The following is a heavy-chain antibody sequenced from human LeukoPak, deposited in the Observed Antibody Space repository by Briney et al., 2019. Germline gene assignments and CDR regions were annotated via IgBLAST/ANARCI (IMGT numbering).Heavy chain of an antibody. CDR1: GGSISSYY. J-gene: IGHJ6*02. Sequence: SETLPLTCTVSGGSISSYYWSWIRQPPGKGLEWIGYIYYSGSTNYNPSLKSRVTISVDTSKNQFSLKLSSVTAADTAVYYCARGEVVVVAATPEFGYYGMDVWGQGTTVTVSS. CDR3: ARGEVVVVAATPEFGYYGMDV. CDR2: IYYSGST. D-gene: IGHD2-15*01. V-gene: IGHV4-59*01.